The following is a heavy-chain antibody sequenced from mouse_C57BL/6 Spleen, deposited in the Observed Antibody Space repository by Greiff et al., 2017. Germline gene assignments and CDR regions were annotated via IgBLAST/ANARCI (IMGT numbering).Heavy chain of an antibody. CDR1: GFTFSNYW. J-gene: IGHJ1*03. CDR2: IRLKSDNYAT. Sequence: EVKVEESGGGLVQPGGSMKLSCVASGFTFSNYWMNWVRQSPEKGLEWVAQIRLKSDNYATHYAESVKGRFTISRDDSKSSVYLQMNNLRAEDTGIYYCTGTSRYFDVWGTGTTVTVSS. V-gene: IGHV6-3*01. D-gene: IGHD2-10*02. CDR3: TGTSRYFDV.